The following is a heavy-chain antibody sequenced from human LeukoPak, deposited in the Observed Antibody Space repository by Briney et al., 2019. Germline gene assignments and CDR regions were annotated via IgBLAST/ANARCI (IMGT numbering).Heavy chain of an antibody. J-gene: IGHJ4*02. V-gene: IGHV4-39*01. Sequence: PSETLSLTCTVSGGSISSYYWGWIRQPPGKGLEWIGNINYSGSTYYNPSLKSRVTISVDTSKNQFSLKLSSVTAADTAVYYCARRYYYDSSGYFGYWGQGTVVTVSS. CDR3: ARRYYYDSSGYFGY. CDR1: GGSISSYY. CDR2: INYSGST. D-gene: IGHD3-22*01.